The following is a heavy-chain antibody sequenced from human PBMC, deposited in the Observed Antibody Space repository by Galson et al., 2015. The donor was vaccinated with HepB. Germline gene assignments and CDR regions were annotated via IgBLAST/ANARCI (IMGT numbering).Heavy chain of an antibody. CDR3: VRDPGGDCHACLDY. V-gene: IGHV3-7*03. Sequence: SLRLSCAASGFTFSSYWMSWVRQAPGKGPEWVANIKEDGSEMYYVDSVKGRFTISRDNAENSLCLQTNSLRAEDTAVYYCVRDPGGDCHACLDYWGQGTLVAVSS. CDR2: IKEDGSEM. D-gene: IGHD2-21*01. J-gene: IGHJ4*02. CDR1: GFTFSSYW.